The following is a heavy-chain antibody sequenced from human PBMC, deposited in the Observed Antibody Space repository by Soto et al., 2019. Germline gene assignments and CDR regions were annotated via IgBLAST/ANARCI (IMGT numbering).Heavy chain of an antibody. CDR2: ISSSSSYI. J-gene: IGHJ6*03. Sequence: GGSLRLSCAASGFTFSSYSMNWVRQAPGKGLEWVSSISSSSSYIYYAGSVKGRFTISRDNAKNSLYLQMNSLRAEDTAVYYCAREITMVRGNYYMDVWGKGTTVTVSS. V-gene: IGHV3-21*01. D-gene: IGHD3-10*01. CDR1: GFTFSSYS. CDR3: AREITMVRGNYYMDV.